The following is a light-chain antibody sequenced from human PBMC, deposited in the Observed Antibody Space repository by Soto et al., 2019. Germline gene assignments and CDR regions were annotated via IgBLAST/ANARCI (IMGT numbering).Light chain of an antibody. CDR2: QVS. V-gene: IGKV2-24*01. Sequence: VLTQTPLSSPVTLGQPASISCRSSQSLVYSDGNTYLSWVQQRPGQPPRLLIYQVSNRFSGVPDRCSGSGSGTDFTLKISRVEAEDVGIYSCVQFSHFPRTFGQGTKVEI. CDR1: QSLVYSDGNTY. J-gene: IGKJ1*01. CDR3: VQFSHFPRT.